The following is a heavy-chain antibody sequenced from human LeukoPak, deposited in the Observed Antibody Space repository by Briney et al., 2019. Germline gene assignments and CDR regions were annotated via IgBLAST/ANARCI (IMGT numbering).Heavy chain of an antibody. V-gene: IGHV4-31*03. CDR2: IHHSGHT. CDR3: ARAIWHMSRWNYFDS. D-gene: IGHD1-1*01. J-gene: IGHJ4*02. CDR1: GGSISSGSYY. Sequence: SETLSLTCTVSGGSISSGSYYWTWIRQRPGEGLEWIAYIHHSGHTYHNPSLKSRLIISVDTSSNQFSLKLTSVIAADTAVYFCARAIWHMSRWNYFDSWGQGALVTVSS.